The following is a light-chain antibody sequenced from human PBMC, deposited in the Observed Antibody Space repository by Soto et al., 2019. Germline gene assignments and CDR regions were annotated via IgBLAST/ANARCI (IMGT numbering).Light chain of an antibody. CDR1: QTVRSSS. CDR3: QPYGSSPYT. Sequence: EIVLTQSPGPLSVSPGERATLSCRASQTVRSSSLAWYQQKPGQAPRLLIYGASGRATGIPDKFSGRGSGTDFTLAISRLEPEDFAVYYCQPYGSSPYTFGQGTKLEI. J-gene: IGKJ2*01. CDR2: GAS. V-gene: IGKV3-20*01.